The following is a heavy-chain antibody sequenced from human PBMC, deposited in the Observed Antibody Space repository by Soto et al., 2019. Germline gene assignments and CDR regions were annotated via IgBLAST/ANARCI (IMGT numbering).Heavy chain of an antibody. CDR2: IYPDDSDT. J-gene: IGHJ6*02. D-gene: IGHD5-18*01. CDR3: ARQRYGGKYYYGMDV. Sequence: TGESLKISCKGSGYSFTSYWIGWARQMPGKGLEWMGIIYPDDSDTRYSPSFQGQVTISADKSISTAYVQWSSLKASDTAMYYCARQRYGGKYYYGMDVWGQGTTVTVSS. V-gene: IGHV5-51*01. CDR1: GYSFTSYW.